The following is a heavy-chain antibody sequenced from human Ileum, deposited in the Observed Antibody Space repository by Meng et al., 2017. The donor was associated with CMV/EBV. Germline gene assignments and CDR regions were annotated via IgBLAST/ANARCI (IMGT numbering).Heavy chain of an antibody. D-gene: IGHD5-18*01. CDR3: ARIIVSRGYSFDY. CDR2: INPNSGST. J-gene: IGHJ4*02. Sequence: VTHVQSGADVKNSVASRQVSCKTSGYTFTNNIMNWVRKAPGQGLEWMGWINPNSGSTNYAQKFQGRVTMTRDTSISTDYMELNRLTSDDTAMYFCARIIVSRGYSFDYWGQGTLVTVSS. CDR1: GYTFTNNI. V-gene: IGHV1-2*02.